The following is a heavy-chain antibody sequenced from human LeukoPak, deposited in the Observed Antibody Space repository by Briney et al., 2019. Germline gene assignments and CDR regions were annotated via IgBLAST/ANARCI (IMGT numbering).Heavy chain of an antibody. J-gene: IGHJ4*02. V-gene: IGHV1-8*01. Sequence: ASVTVSCTASGYTFTNYDINWVRQASGQGSEWMGWMSPESGNTGYAQTFQGRVTLTRDTSINTAYMELSSLRSDDTAVYYCERGTSPYYYGSGVDYWGQGTLVTVSS. CDR1: GYTFTNYD. CDR3: ERGTSPYYYGSGVDY. D-gene: IGHD3-10*01. CDR2: MSPESGNT.